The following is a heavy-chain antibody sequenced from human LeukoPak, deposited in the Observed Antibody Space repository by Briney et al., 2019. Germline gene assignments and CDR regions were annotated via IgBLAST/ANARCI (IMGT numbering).Heavy chain of an antibody. CDR1: GGSISSGGYY. D-gene: IGHD4-11*01. CDR2: IYYSGST. V-gene: IGHV4-31*03. J-gene: IGHJ5*02. CDR3: ARGHSNLNWFDP. Sequence: SETLSLTCTVSGGSISSGGYYWSWIRQHPGKDLEWIGYIYYSGSTYYNPSLKSRVTISVDTSKNQFSLKLSSVTAADTAVYYCARGHSNLNWFDPWGQGTLVTVSS.